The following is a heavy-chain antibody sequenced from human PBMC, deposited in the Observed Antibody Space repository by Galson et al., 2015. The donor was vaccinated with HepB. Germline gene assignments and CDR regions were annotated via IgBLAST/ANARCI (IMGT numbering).Heavy chain of an antibody. CDR1: GFTFSSYA. J-gene: IGHJ5*02. CDR2: ISGSGGST. V-gene: IGHV3-23*01. D-gene: IGHD2-15*01. CDR3: AKGTRYCSGGSCYSGGWFDP. Sequence: SLRLSCAASGFTFSSYAMSWVRQAPGKGLEWVSAISGSGGSTYYADSVKGRFTISRDNSKNTLYLQMNSLRAEDTAVYYCAKGTRYCSGGSCYSGGWFDPWGQGTLVTVSS.